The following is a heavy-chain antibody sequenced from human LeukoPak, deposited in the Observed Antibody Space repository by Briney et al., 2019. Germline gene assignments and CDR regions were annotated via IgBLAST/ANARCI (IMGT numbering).Heavy chain of an antibody. J-gene: IGHJ3*02. CDR1: GYTFSRYY. CDR2: IIPIFGTA. CDR3: ARDLTDYDSSGYPDAFDI. V-gene: IGHV1-69*13. Sequence: SVKVSCKAAGYTFSRYYVHWVRQAPGQGLEWMGGIIPIFGTANYAQKFQGRVTITADESTSTAYMELSSLRSEDTAVYYCARDLTDYDSSGYPDAFDIWGQGTMVTVSS. D-gene: IGHD3-22*01.